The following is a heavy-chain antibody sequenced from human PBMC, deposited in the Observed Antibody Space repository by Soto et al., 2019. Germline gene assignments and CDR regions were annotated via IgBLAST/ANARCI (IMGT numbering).Heavy chain of an antibody. CDR2: IKSKTDGGTT. V-gene: IGHV3-15*01. D-gene: IGHD2-2*01. Sequence: PGGSLRLSCAASGFPFSNAWMSWVRQAPGKGLEWVGRIKSKTDGGTTYYADSVKGRFTISRDNSKNTLYLQMNSLRAEDTAVYYCAKDLVVVPAAIIDHDYWGQGTLVTVSS. J-gene: IGHJ4*02. CDR3: AKDLVVVPAAIIDHDY. CDR1: GFPFSNAW.